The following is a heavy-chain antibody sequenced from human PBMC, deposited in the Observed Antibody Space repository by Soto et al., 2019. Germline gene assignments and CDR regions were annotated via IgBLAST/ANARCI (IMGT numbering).Heavy chain of an antibody. V-gene: IGHV4-61*01. D-gene: IGHD3-3*01. CDR3: ASEDGVFGVVTSNWFDP. CDR1: GGSVSSGSYY. Sequence: PSETLSLTCTVSGGSVSSGSYYWSWIRQPPGKGLEWIGYIYYSGSTNYNPSLKSRVTISVDTSKNQFSLKLSSLTAADTAVYYCASEDGVFGVVTSNWFDPWGQGTLVTVSS. CDR2: IYYSGST. J-gene: IGHJ5*02.